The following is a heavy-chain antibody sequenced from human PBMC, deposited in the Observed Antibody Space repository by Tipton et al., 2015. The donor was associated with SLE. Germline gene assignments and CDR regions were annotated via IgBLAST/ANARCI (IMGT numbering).Heavy chain of an antibody. J-gene: IGHJ5*02. Sequence: TLSLTCTVSGASLSGYYWSWVRQPPGKGLEWIGEIYHSGSTTYNPSLESRVTISVDKSKNQFSLKLTSVTAADSAVYYCARDEITVIRGIKSGFDPWGQGTLVTVSS. D-gene: IGHD3-10*01. CDR1: GASLSGYY. CDR3: ARDEITVIRGIKSGFDP. V-gene: IGHV4-34*09. CDR2: IYHSGST.